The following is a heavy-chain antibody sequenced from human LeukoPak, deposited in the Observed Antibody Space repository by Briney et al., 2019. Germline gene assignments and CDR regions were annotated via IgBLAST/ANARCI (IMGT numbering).Heavy chain of an antibody. CDR3: ARVRYYGSGSYRGSFDP. J-gene: IGHJ5*02. CDR2: INHSGST. V-gene: IGHV4-34*01. CDR1: GGSFSGYY. Sequence: SETLSLTCAVYGGSFSGYYWSWIRQPPGNGLEWIGEINHSGSTNYNPSLKSRVTISVDTSKNQFSLKLSSVTAADTGVYYCARVRYYGSGSYRGSFDPWGQGTLVTVSS. D-gene: IGHD3-10*01.